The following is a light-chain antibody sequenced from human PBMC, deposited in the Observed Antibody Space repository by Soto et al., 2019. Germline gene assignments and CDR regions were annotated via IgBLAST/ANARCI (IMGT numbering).Light chain of an antibody. CDR2: EVT. V-gene: IGLV2-8*01. Sequence: QSVLTQPPSASGSPGQSVTISCAGTSSDVGAFNYVSWYQQLPGKAPKLMIYEVTKRPSGVPDRFSGSKSGNTASLTVSGLQAEDEADYYCSSYAGSNNVIFGGGPKLTVL. J-gene: IGLJ2*01. CDR1: SSDVGAFNY. CDR3: SSYAGSNNVI.